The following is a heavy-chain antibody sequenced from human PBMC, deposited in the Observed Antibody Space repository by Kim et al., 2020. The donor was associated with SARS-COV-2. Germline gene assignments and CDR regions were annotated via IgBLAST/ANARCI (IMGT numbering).Heavy chain of an antibody. CDR2: ISSNGGST. CDR1: GFTFSSYA. V-gene: IGHV3-64*01. D-gene: IGHD3-22*01. CDR3: ARDHKPEAYYYDSSGYYFLGLYGMDV. J-gene: IGHJ6*02. Sequence: GGSLRLSCAASGFTFSSYAMHWVRQAPGKGLEYVSAISSNGGSTYYANSVKGRFTISRDNSKNTLYLQMGSLRAEDMAVYYCARDHKPEAYYYDSSGYYFLGLYGMDVWGQGTTVTVSS.